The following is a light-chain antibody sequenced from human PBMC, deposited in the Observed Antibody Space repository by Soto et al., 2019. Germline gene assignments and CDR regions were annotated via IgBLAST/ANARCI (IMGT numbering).Light chain of an antibody. CDR2: AAS. CDR1: QGISSY. CDR3: QQLNSYPR. Sequence: DIQLTQSPSFLSASVGDRVTITCRASQGISSYLAWYQQKPGKAPKLLIYAASTLQSGVPSRFSGSGSGTEFTLTISSPQPDDFATYYCQQLNSYPRFGPGTKVDIK. J-gene: IGKJ3*01. V-gene: IGKV1-9*01.